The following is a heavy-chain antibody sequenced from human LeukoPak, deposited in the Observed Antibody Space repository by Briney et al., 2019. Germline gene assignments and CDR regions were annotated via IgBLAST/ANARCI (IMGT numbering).Heavy chain of an antibody. D-gene: IGHD4-17*01. V-gene: IGHV3-74*01. J-gene: IGHJ6*02. CDR2: INSDGSST. Sequence: PGGSLRLSCAASGFTFSSYWMHWVRQAPGKGLEWVSRINSDGSSTSYADSVKGRFTISRDNAKNTLYLQVNSLRAEDTAMYYCARGSGDHYYYYYAMDVWGQGTTVTVSS. CDR1: GFTFSSYW. CDR3: ARGSGDHYYYYYAMDV.